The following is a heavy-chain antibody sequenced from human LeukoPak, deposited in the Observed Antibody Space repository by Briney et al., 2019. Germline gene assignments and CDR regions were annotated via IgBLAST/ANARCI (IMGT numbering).Heavy chain of an antibody. CDR1: GGSISSGSYH. V-gene: IGHV4-61*02. Sequence: SETLSLTCSVSGGSISSGSYHWSWIRHSAGEGLEWIGRMFVTGNTIYNPSFQSRVVISADTSDIQFSLKMFSVTAADTAIYYCASGTDTYAFDVWGQGTTVTVAS. CDR3: ASGTDTYAFDV. J-gene: IGHJ3*01. D-gene: IGHD3/OR15-3a*01. CDR2: MFVTGNT.